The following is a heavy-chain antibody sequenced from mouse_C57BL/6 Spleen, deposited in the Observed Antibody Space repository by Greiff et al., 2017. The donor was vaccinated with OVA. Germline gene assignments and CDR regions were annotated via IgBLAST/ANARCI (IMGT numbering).Heavy chain of an antibody. CDR1: GYAFSSSW. V-gene: IGHV1-82*01. Sequence: QVQLQQSGPELVKPGASVKISCKASGYAFSSSWMNWVKQRPGKGLEWIGRIYPGDGDTNYNGKFKGKATLTADKSSSTAYMQLSSLTSEDSAVYFCASKGAMDYWGQGTSVTVSS. CDR2: IYPGDGDT. J-gene: IGHJ4*01. CDR3: ASKGAMDY.